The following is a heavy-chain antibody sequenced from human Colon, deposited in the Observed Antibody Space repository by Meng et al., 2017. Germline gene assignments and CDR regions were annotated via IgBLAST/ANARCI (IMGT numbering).Heavy chain of an antibody. CDR1: GCSNISGGYY. CDR2: ISNSGSA. V-gene: IGHV4-31*02. CDR3: ARAGLHSYYFDF. Sequence: QVQLQESGPGLVKPSQTLSLICSVSGCSNISGGYYWSWIRQHPQKGLEWIGYISNSGSAYYNPSLKSRVSISVDTSKNQFSLKMDTVTAADTALYYCARAGLHSYYFDFWGQGTLVTVSS. J-gene: IGHJ4*02. D-gene: IGHD2-21*01.